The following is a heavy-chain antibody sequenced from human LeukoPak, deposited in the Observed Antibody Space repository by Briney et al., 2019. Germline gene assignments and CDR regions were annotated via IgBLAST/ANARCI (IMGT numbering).Heavy chain of an antibody. Sequence: GGSLRLSCAASGFTFNNYWMSWVRQAPGKGLEWVANIKEDESQKYYGDSVKGRFTVSRDNAKNSLYLQLKSLRAEDTAVYYCARDIAPRFVDSWGQGTLVTVSS. CDR3: ARDIAPRFVDS. CDR2: IKEDESQK. CDR1: GFTFNNYW. D-gene: IGHD6-6*01. J-gene: IGHJ4*02. V-gene: IGHV3-7*03.